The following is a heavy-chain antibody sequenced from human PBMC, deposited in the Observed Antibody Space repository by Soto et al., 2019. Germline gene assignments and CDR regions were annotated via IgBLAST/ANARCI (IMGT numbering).Heavy chain of an antibody. V-gene: IGHV4-59*02. J-gene: IGHJ6*02. Sequence: QVQLQESGPGLVKPSETLSLTCTVSGDSVTSDYWSWIRQPPGKRLEYIGFIYLGGSANYNPSLESRATVSPDKSKNQRSLRLTSVTAADTAVYYCTRGKWFPRGYGMDVWGRGTTVTVS. CDR3: TRGKWFPRGYGMDV. CDR2: IYLGGSA. D-gene: IGHD3-22*01. CDR1: GDSVTSDY.